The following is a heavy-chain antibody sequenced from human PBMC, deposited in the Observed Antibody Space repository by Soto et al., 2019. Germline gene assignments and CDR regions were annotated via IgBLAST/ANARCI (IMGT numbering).Heavy chain of an antibody. CDR3: ARGKYVDV. CDR1: GGSISSYY. V-gene: IGHV4-59*01. CDR2: IYYSGST. D-gene: IGHD2-8*01. J-gene: IGHJ6*04. Sequence: LSLTCTVSGGSISSYYWSWIRQPPGKGLEWIGYIYYSGSTNYNPSLKSRVTISVDTSKNQFSLKLSSVTAADTAVYYCARGKYVDVWGKGTKVTVSS.